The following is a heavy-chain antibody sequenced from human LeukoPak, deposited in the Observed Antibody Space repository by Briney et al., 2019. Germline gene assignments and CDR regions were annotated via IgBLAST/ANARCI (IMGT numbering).Heavy chain of an antibody. CDR1: GFTFSNAL. J-gene: IGHJ4*02. CDR2: IKTKADGGTT. Sequence: GGSLRLSCAASGFTFSNALMSWVRQAPGKGLEWVGRIKTKADGGTTDYAAPVKGRFTISRDDSKNTLYLQMNSPKTEDTAIYYCTYYFDTSGPDLYFDYWGQGTLVTVSS. V-gene: IGHV3-15*01. D-gene: IGHD3-22*01. CDR3: TYYFDTSGPDLYFDY.